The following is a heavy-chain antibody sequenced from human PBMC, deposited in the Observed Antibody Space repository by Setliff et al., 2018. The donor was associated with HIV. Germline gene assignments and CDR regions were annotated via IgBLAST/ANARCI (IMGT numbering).Heavy chain of an antibody. D-gene: IGHD3-16*01. CDR1: GFTFTTYG. CDR2: IWYDGSNK. CDR3: ARDLDEAVKDADNYVPLDL. Sequence: LRLSCAASGFTFTTYGMHWVRQAPGKGLEWVAIIWYDGSNKHYADSVKGRFTISRDDSKNTVYLQMNNLRAEDTAVYYCARDLDEAVKDADNYVPLDLWGQGTLVTVSS. J-gene: IGHJ5*02. V-gene: IGHV3-33*01.